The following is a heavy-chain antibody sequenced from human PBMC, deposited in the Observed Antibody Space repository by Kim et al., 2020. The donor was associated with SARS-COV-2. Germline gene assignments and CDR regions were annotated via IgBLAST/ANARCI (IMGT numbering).Heavy chain of an antibody. CDR1: GGSISSSSYY. V-gene: IGHV4-39*01. Sequence: SETLSLTCTVSGGSISSSSYYWGWIRQPPGKGLEWIGSIYYSGSTYYNPSLKSRVTISVDTSKNQFSLKLSSVTAADTAVYYCAALVVPAAMNYYYYGMDVWGQGTTVTVSS. D-gene: IGHD2-2*01. CDR2: IYYSGST. J-gene: IGHJ6*02. CDR3: AALVVPAAMNYYYYGMDV.